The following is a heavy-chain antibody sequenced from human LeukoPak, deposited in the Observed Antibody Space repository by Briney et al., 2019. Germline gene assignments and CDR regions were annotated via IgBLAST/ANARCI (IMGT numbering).Heavy chain of an antibody. J-gene: IGHJ4*02. CDR3: ARHQGLRRFDY. CDR1: GGSISSSSYY. Sequence: SETLSLTCTVSGGSISSSSYYWGWIRQPPGKGLEWVGSIYYSGSTYYNPSLKSRVTISVDTSKNQFSLKLSSVTAADTAVYYCARHQGLRRFDYWGQRTLVTVSS. D-gene: IGHD6-6*01. CDR2: IYYSGST. V-gene: IGHV4-39*01.